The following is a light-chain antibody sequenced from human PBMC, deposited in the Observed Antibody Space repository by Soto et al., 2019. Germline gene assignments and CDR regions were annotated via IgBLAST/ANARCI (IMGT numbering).Light chain of an antibody. CDR2: EDN. Sequence: NFMLTQPHSVSESPGKTVTISCTRSSVSIASNYVQWYQQRPGSAPTTVIYEDNQRPSGVPDRFSGSIDSSSNSASLTISGLTTEDEADYYCQSYDSTNVIFGGGTKVTVL. CDR3: QSYDSTNVI. J-gene: IGLJ2*01. V-gene: IGLV6-57*03. CDR1: SVSIASNY.